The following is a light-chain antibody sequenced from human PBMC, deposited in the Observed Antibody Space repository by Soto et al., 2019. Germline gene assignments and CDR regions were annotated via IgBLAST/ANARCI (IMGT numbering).Light chain of an antibody. V-gene: IGLV2-8*01. CDR2: EVS. CDR1: SSDVGGYNY. Sequence: QSALTQPPSASGSPGQSVTISCTGTSSDVGGYNYVSWYQQHPGKAPKLLIHEVSKRPSGVTDRFSGSKSGNTASLTVSGLQPEDEADYYCSSYAGRTLYVFGTGTKVTVL. CDR3: SSYAGRTLYV. J-gene: IGLJ1*01.